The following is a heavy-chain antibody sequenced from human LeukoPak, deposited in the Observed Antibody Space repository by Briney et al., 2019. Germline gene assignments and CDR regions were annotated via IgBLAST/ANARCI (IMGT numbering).Heavy chain of an antibody. J-gene: IGHJ5*02. V-gene: IGHV1-18*01. CDR3: ARDFDILTGYQFET. D-gene: IGHD3-9*01. CDR1: GYTFTSYG. Sequence: GASVKVSCKASGYTFTSYGISWVRQAPGQGLEWMGWISAYNGNTNYAQKLQGRVTMTTDTSTSTAYMELRSLRSDDTAVYYCARDFDILTGYQFETWGQGTLVTVSS. CDR2: ISAYNGNT.